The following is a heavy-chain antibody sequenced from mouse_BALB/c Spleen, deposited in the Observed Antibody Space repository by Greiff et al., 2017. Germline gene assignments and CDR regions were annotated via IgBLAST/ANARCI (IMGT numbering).Heavy chain of an antibody. CDR1: GYSFTSYW. Sequence: QVQLQQPGAELVRPGASVKLSCKASGYSFTSYWMNWVKQRPGQGLEWIGMIHPSDSDTRLNQKFKDKATLTVDKSSSTAYMQLSSPTSEDSAVYYCARMEDRPYFDDWGEGTTLTVSS. D-gene: IGHD2-14*01. CDR3: ARMEDRPYFDD. V-gene: IGHV1-74*01. J-gene: IGHJ2*01. CDR2: IHPSDSDT.